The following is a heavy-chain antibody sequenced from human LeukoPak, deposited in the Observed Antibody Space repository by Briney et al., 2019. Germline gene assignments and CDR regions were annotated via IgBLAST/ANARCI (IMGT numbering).Heavy chain of an antibody. CDR3: AKDLSYDSSGYDY. Sequence: GRSLRLSCAASGFTFSSYGMHWVRQPPGKGLEWVAVISYDGSNKYYADSVKGRFTISRDNSENTLYLQMNSLRAEDTAVYYCAKDLSYDSSGYDYWGQGTLVTVSS. D-gene: IGHD3-22*01. J-gene: IGHJ4*02. CDR1: GFTFSSYG. V-gene: IGHV3-30*18. CDR2: ISYDGSNK.